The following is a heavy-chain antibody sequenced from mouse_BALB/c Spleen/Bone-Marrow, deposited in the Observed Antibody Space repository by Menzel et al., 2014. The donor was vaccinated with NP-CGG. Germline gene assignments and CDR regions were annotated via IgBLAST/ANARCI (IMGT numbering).Heavy chain of an antibody. D-gene: IGHD2-13*01. Sequence: VQLQHSGAELVRPGVSVKISCKGSGYTFTDYAMHWVKQSHAKSLEWIGVISTYYGDASYNQKFKGKATMTVDKSSSTAYMELARLTSEDSAIYYCAREARDDYAMDYWGQGTSVTVSS. J-gene: IGHJ4*01. CDR2: ISTYYGDA. CDR1: GYTFTDYA. V-gene: IGHV1S137*01. CDR3: AREARDDYAMDY.